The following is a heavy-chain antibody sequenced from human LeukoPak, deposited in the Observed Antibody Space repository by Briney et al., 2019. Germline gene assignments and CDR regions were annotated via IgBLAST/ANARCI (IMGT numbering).Heavy chain of an antibody. J-gene: IGHJ4*02. Sequence: GGSLRLSCAASGFTFSSYSMGWVRQAPGKGLEWVSAISGSGGSTYYADSVKGRFTLSRDNSRNTVYLQMNSLRAEDTAVYYCTKHPRPSEGYWGQGTLVTVSS. D-gene: IGHD1-1*01. CDR2: ISGSGGST. CDR3: TKHPRPSEGY. V-gene: IGHV3-23*01. CDR1: GFTFSSYS.